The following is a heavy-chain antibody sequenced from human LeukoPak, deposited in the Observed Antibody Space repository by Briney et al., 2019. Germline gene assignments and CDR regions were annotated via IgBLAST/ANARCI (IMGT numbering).Heavy chain of an antibody. CDR1: GYSFTSYW. D-gene: IGHD6-13*01. CDR2: IYPGASDT. CDR3: ARQRRNGGIAASNDAFDI. V-gene: IGHV5-51*01. J-gene: IGHJ3*02. Sequence: GESLKISCKGSGYSFTSYWIGWVRQMPGKGLEWMGIIYPGASDTRYSPSFQGQVTISADKSISTAYLQWSSLKASDTAMYYCARQRRNGGIAASNDAFDIWGQGTMVTVSS.